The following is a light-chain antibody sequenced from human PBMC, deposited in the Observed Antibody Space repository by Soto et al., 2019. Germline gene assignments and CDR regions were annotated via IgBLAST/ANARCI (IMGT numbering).Light chain of an antibody. V-gene: IGLV1-40*01. J-gene: IGLJ3*02. CDR3: QSYDSSLSGWV. CDR1: SSNIGAIYD. CDR2: GNS. Sequence: QSVLTQPPSVSGAPGQRVTIPCTGSSSNIGAIYDVHWYQQLPGTAPKLLIYGNSNRPSGVPDRFSGSKSGTSASLAITGLQAEDEADYYCQSYDSSLSGWVFGGGTKVTVL.